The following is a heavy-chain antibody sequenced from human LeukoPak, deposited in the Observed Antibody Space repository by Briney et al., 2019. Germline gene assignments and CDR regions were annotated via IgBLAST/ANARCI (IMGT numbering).Heavy chain of an antibody. CDR2: INHSGST. J-gene: IGHJ5*02. CDR3: ARGGRGYYRNWFDP. D-gene: IGHD3-22*01. Sequence: SGTLSLTCAVSGASISSSNYWSWIRQPPGKGLEWIGEINHSGSTNYNPSLKSRVTISVDTSKNQFSLKLSSVTAADTAVYYCARGGRGYYRNWFDPWGQGTLVTVSS. CDR1: GASISSSNY. V-gene: IGHV4-4*02.